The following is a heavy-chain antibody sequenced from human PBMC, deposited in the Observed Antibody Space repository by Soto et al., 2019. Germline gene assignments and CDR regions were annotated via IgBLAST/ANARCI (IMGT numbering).Heavy chain of an antibody. D-gene: IGHD3-16*01. V-gene: IGHV3-7*01. Sequence: GGSLTLSCAASGFTFSIYWMSWVRQAPGKGLEWVANIKQDGSENYYVDSVKGRFTISRDNAKNSLYLQMKSLRAEDTAVYYCARGGGGSYYYYYGMDVWGQGTTVTVSS. J-gene: IGHJ6*02. CDR2: IKQDGSEN. CDR3: ARGGGGSYYYYYGMDV. CDR1: GFTFSIYW.